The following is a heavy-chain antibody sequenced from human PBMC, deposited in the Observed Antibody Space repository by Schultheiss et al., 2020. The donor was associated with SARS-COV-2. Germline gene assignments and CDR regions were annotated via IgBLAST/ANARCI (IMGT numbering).Heavy chain of an antibody. CDR2: ISSSSSTI. Sequence: GGSLRLSCAASGFTFSSYSMNWVRQAPGKGLEWVSYISSSSSTIYYADSVKGRFTISRDNAKNSLYLQMNSLRDEDTAVYYCAREATGTYYYYYMDVWGKGTTVTVSS. V-gene: IGHV3-48*02. D-gene: IGHD1-1*01. J-gene: IGHJ6*03. CDR3: AREATGTYYYYYMDV. CDR1: GFTFSSYS.